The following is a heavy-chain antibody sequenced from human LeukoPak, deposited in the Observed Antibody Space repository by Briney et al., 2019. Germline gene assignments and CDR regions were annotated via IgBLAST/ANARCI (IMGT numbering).Heavy chain of an antibody. Sequence: GGSLRLSCAASGFTFSSYGMHWVRQAPGKGLEWVAVIWYDGSNKYYADSVKGRFTISRDNSKNTLYLQMNSLRAEDTAVYYCARDSPWGTMVRGVISGMDVWGKGTTVTVSS. V-gene: IGHV3-33*01. D-gene: IGHD3-10*01. CDR2: IWYDGSNK. J-gene: IGHJ6*04. CDR1: GFTFSSYG. CDR3: ARDSPWGTMVRGVISGMDV.